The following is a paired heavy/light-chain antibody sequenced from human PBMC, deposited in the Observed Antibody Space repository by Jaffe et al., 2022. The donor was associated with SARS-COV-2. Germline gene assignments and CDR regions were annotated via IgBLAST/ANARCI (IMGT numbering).Light chain of an antibody. CDR1: QTFSSY. CDR2: TAS. Sequence: DIQMTQSPSSLSASVGDRVTITCRASQTFSSYLNWYQQKPGKAPILLIYTASNLHSGVTSRFSGSGSGTEFNLTISDLQPEDFATYYCQQSYNAPRTFGQGTRVDVK. V-gene: IGKV1-39*01. J-gene: IGKJ1*01. CDR3: QQSYNAPRT.
Heavy chain of an antibody. J-gene: IGHJ4*02. V-gene: IGHV1-18*01. CDR1: GYTFTSYG. Sequence: QVHLVQSGSEVTKPGASVKISCKSSGYTFTSYGISWVRQAPGQGLEWMGWISTFNGDTKYSEKFQDRVTMTTDTSTNTAYMELGSLRGDDTAVYFCARDLAFFVPTVYFEFWGQGTLVTVSS. CDR3: ARDLAFFVPTVYFEF. CDR2: ISTFNGDT. D-gene: IGHD4-17*01.